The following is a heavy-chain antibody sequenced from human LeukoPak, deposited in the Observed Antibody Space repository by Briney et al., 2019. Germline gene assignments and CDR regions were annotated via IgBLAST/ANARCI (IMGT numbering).Heavy chain of an antibody. CDR3: AKRRSSGWYPYYGMDV. Sequence: PGRSLRLSCAASGFTLSSYGMHWVRQAPGKGLEWVAVISYDGSNKYYADSVKGRFTISRDNSKNTLYLQMNSLRTEDTAVYYCAKRRSSGWYPYYGMDVWGQGTTVTVSS. D-gene: IGHD6-19*01. CDR1: GFTLSSYG. J-gene: IGHJ6*02. V-gene: IGHV3-30*18. CDR2: ISYDGSNK.